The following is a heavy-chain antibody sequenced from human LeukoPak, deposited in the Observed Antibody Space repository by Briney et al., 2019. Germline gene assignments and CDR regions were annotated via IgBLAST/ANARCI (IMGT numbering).Heavy chain of an antibody. CDR2: IYYSGST. V-gene: IGHV4-39*01. CDR3: ARRDSSGYLDAFDI. CDR1: GGSISSSSYY. D-gene: IGHD3-22*01. J-gene: IGHJ3*02. Sequence: SETLSLTCTVSGGSISSSSYYWGWIRQPPGKGLEWIGSIYYSGSTYYNPSLKSRVTISVDTSKNQFSLKLSSVTAADTAVYYCARRDSSGYLDAFDIWGQGTTVTVSS.